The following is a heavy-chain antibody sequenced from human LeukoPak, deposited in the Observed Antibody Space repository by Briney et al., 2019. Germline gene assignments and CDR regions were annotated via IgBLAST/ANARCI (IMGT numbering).Heavy chain of an antibody. Sequence: PSETLSLTCTVSGGSISSYDWNWIRQPPGKGLEWIGYIYYRGSTNYNPSLKSRVTISVDTSKNQFSLQLNSVTPEDTAVYYCARARKGIAVAGISSYFDYWGRGTLVTVSS. J-gene: IGHJ4*02. CDR3: ARARKGIAVAGISSYFDY. CDR2: IYYRGST. D-gene: IGHD6-19*01. CDR1: GGSISSYD. V-gene: IGHV4-59*12.